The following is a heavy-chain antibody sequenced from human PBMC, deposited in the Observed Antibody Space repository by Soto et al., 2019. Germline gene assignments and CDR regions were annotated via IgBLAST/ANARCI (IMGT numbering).Heavy chain of an antibody. Sequence: PGGSLRLSCVASGFTFSSYSMVWVRQAPWKGLEWISYIFVTSTTIYYADSVKGRFTVSRDNTQNSLFLLMNSLRAEDTAIYYCARDKDWAFDYWGQGTLVTVSS. D-gene: IGHD3-9*01. CDR2: IFVTSTTI. CDR3: ARDKDWAFDY. CDR1: GFTFSSYS. V-gene: IGHV3-48*04. J-gene: IGHJ4*02.